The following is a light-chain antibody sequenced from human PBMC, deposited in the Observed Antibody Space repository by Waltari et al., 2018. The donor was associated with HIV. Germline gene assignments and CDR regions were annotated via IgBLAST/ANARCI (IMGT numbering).Light chain of an antibody. J-gene: IGLJ3*02. CDR3: ATWDDSLSGWV. Sequence: QSVLTQPPSASGTPGQRVTISCSGSRSNIGKNFIYWYQQFPGTAPKLLIYRNDQRPSGVPYRFSGSKSCTSASLAISGLRSEDEADYYCATWDDSLSGWVFGVGTKLTVL. V-gene: IGLV1-47*01. CDR2: RND. CDR1: RSNIGKNF.